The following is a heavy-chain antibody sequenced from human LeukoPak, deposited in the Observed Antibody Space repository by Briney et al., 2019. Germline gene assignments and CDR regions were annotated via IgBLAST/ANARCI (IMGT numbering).Heavy chain of an antibody. V-gene: IGHV3-20*04. CDR3: GRFSETYYYYYYSMDV. Sequence: RTGGSLRLSCAASGFTFNDYAMSWVPQAPGKGLEWVSGINWNGSRTDYADSVKGRFTISRDNAKNTLYLQMNSLRAEDTALYYCGRFSETYYYYYYSMDVWGKGTTVTVSS. J-gene: IGHJ6*03. CDR2: INWNGSRT. CDR1: GFTFNDYA.